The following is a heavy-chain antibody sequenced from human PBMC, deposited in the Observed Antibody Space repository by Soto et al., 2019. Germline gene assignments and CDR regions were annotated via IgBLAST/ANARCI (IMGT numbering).Heavy chain of an antibody. Sequence: PSETLSLTCTVSGGSVSSGSYYWSWIRQPPGKGLEWIGYIYYSGSTNYNPSLKSRVTISVDTSKNQFSLKLSSVTAADTAVYYCARADSSWDYYYYGMDVWGQGTTVTVSS. J-gene: IGHJ6*02. CDR3: ARADSSWDYYYYGMDV. D-gene: IGHD6-13*01. CDR2: IYYSGST. V-gene: IGHV4-61*01. CDR1: GGSVSSGSYY.